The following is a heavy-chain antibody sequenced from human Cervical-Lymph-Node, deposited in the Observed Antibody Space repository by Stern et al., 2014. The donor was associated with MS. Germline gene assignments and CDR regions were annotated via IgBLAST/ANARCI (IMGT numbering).Heavy chain of an antibody. Sequence: QVQLQESGPGLVKPSQTLSLTCTVSGGSISSGGYYWSWIRQHPGKGLEWIGYISYSGSTYYNPSLKSRVTISVDTSKNQFSLKLSSVTAADTAVYYCARDGRAMVRGVENWFDPWGQGTLVTVSS. CDR1: GGSISSGGYY. CDR2: ISYSGST. CDR3: ARDGRAMVRGVENWFDP. V-gene: IGHV4-31*03. D-gene: IGHD3-10*01. J-gene: IGHJ5*02.